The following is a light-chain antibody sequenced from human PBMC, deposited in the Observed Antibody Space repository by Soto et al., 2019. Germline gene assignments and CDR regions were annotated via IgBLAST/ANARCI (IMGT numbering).Light chain of an antibody. V-gene: IGLV1-47*01. CDR2: RNN. CDR1: SSNIGSNY. CDR3: AAWDDSLSGQV. Sequence: QSVLTQPPSASGTPGQRVTISCSGSSSNIGSNYVYWYQQLPGTAPKLLIDRNNQRPSGVPDRFSGSKSGTSASLAISGLRSEDEADYYCAAWDDSLSGQVFGGGNQLTVL. J-gene: IGLJ3*02.